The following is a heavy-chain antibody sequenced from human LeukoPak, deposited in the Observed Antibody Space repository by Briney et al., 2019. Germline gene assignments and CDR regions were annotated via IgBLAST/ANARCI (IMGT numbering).Heavy chain of an antibody. CDR1: GFTFNGYG. D-gene: IGHD2-15*01. CDR3: VRDNPRCCGVVPVNIDDF. Sequence: PGGSLRLSCAASGFTFNGYGMNWVRQAPGKGLEWISYISYDSAIKYYADSVRGRFTISRDNAKDSLSLQMHSLRAEDTAVYYCVRDNPRCCGVVPVNIDDFWGQGTLVTVSS. V-gene: IGHV3-48*01. CDR2: ISYDSAIK. J-gene: IGHJ4*02.